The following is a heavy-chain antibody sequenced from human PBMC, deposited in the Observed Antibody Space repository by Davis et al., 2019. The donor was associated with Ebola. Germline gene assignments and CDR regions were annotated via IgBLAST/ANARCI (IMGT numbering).Heavy chain of an antibody. CDR1: GYSFTGYY. CDR2: IKPSSGGT. V-gene: IGHV1-2*02. CDR3: ARDAVGDNILKLDY. J-gene: IGHJ4*02. Sequence: ASMKVSCKASGYSFTGYYLHWVRQAPGQGLEWLGWIKPSSGGTTYAQKFQGRVTMTSDTSTGTVYMELLRLMSDDTAVYYCARDAVGDNILKLDYWGQGTLVTVSS. D-gene: IGHD4-17*01.